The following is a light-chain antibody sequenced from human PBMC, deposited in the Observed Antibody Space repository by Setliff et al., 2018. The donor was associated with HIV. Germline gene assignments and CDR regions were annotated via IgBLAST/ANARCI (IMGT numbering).Light chain of an antibody. Sequence: QSVLTQPPSASGTPGQRVTISCSGASSNIGSNYVYWYQQLPGTAPKLLIYRNNQRPSGVPDRFSGSKSGTSASLAISGLRSEDEADYCCATWDVNLSADVTFAGGTKVTVL. CDR1: SSNIGSNY. CDR2: RNN. CDR3: ATWDVNLSADVT. V-gene: IGLV1-47*01. J-gene: IGLJ2*01.